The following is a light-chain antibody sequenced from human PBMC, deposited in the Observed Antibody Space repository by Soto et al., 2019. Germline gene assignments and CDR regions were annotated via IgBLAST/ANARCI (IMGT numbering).Light chain of an antibody. CDR1: QSITSW. CDR2: KAS. Sequence: DIQMTQSPSTLSASVGDRVTITCRASQSITSWLAWYQQKPGKAPKPLIYKASSLESGVPSRFSGSGSGTEFTLTISSLQPDDFATYYCQQYNSYPVTFGGGTKVDIK. V-gene: IGKV1-5*03. CDR3: QQYNSYPVT. J-gene: IGKJ4*01.